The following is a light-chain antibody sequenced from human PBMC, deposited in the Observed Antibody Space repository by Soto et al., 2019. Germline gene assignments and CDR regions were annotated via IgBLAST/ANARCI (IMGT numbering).Light chain of an antibody. CDR1: QGISNA. V-gene: IGKV1-13*02. J-gene: IGKJ2*01. Sequence: ASKLTQSPSSLSASVGDRVTITCRASQGISNALAWYQQKPRQPPKLLIYDASSLQSGVPSRFSGSGSGTAFTLTISSLQPEDFATYYCQQFNSYPYTFGQGTKLVIK. CDR3: QQFNSYPYT. CDR2: DAS.